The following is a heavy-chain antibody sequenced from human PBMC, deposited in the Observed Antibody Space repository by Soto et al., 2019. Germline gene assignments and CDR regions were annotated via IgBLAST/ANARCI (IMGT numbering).Heavy chain of an antibody. CDR2: IYYSGST. CDR3: ARRRIPFRSGWFDS. J-gene: IGHJ5*01. V-gene: IGHV4-59*01. Sequence: SETLSLTCTVSGGSISSYYWSWIRQPPGKGLEWIGYIYYSGSTNYNPSLRSRVTISVDTSKNQLSLKLSSVTAADTAVYYCARRRIPFRSGWFDSWGQGNLVTVSS. CDR1: GGSISSYY. D-gene: IGHD3-3*01.